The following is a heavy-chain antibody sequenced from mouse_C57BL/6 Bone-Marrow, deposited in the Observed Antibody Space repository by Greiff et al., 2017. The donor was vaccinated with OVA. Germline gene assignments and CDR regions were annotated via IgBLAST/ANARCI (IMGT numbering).Heavy chain of an antibody. Sequence: VQLQQSGAELVKPGASVKLSCKASGYTFTEYTIHWVKQRSGQGLEWIGWFYPGSGSIKYNEKFKDKATLTADKSSSTVYMELSRLTSEDSAVYFCARHEEGYYYGSSPAWFAYWGQGTLVTVSA. CDR1: GYTFTEYT. D-gene: IGHD1-1*01. V-gene: IGHV1-62-2*01. CDR2: FYPGSGSI. CDR3: ARHEEGYYYGSSPAWFAY. J-gene: IGHJ3*01.